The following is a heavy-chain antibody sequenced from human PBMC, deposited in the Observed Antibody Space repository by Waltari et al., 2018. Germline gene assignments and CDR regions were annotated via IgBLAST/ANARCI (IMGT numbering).Heavy chain of an antibody. D-gene: IGHD3-10*01. V-gene: IGHV3-30*02. J-gene: IGHJ3*02. CDR1: GFTFSTYG. CDR3: AKAREYAFDI. Sequence: QVQLVESGGGVVQPGGSLRLSCAASGFTFSTYGMYWVRQAPGKGLELWAFRRYDGIKNYYVDSVKVRFTISRDTSKNTVYLQMNSLRAEDTAVYYCAKAREYAFDIWGQGTMVTVSS. CDR2: RRYDGIKN.